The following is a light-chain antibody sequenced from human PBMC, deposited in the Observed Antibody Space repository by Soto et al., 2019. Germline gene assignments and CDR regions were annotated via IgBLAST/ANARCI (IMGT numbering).Light chain of an antibody. CDR1: QSVSSSY. V-gene: IGKV3-20*01. Sequence: EIVLTQSPGTLSLSLGERATPSCRASQSVSSSYLAWYQQKPGQAPRLLIYGASSRATGIPDRFSGSGSGTDFTLTISRLEPEDFAVYYCQQYGSSPMYTFGQGTKLEIK. CDR2: GAS. J-gene: IGKJ2*01. CDR3: QQYGSSPMYT.